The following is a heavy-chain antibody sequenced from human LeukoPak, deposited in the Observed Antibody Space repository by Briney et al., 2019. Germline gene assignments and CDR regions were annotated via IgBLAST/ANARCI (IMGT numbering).Heavy chain of an antibody. D-gene: IGHD3-10*01. CDR3: AKGSISCITMVRGVIKSYFDY. V-gene: IGHV3-23*01. Sequence: GGSLRLSCAASGFTFSSYAMSWVRQAPGKGLECVSALSGSGGSTYYADSVKGRFTISRGNSKNTLYLQMNSLRAEDTAVYYCAKGSISCITMVRGVIKSYFDYWGQGTLVTVSS. CDR2: LSGSGGST. CDR1: GFTFSSYA. J-gene: IGHJ4*02.